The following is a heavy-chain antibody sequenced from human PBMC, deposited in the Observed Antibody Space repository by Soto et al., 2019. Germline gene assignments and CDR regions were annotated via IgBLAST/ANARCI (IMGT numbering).Heavy chain of an antibody. D-gene: IGHD6-6*01. V-gene: IGHV4-59*01. Sequence: SETLSLTCTVSGGSISSYYWSWIRQPPGKGLEWIGYIYYSGSTNYNPSLKSRVTISVDTSKNQFSLKLSSVTAADTAVYYGARKYSSSSGYYYGMDVWGQGTTVTVSS. CDR1: GGSISSYY. CDR2: IYYSGST. J-gene: IGHJ6*02. CDR3: ARKYSSSSGYYYGMDV.